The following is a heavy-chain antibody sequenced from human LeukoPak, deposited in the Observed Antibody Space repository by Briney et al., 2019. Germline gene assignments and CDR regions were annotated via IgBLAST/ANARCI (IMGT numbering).Heavy chain of an antibody. CDR1: GFTVSSNY. CDR2: IYSGGST. V-gene: IGHV3-66*01. J-gene: IGHJ4*02. D-gene: IGHD4-17*01. Sequence: GGSLRLSCAASGFTVSSNYMSWVRQAPGKGLEWVSVIYSGGSTYYADSVKGRFTISRDNSKNTLYLQMNSLRVEDTGVYYCAKDRGPPSFYGDYPSWGQGTLVTVSS. CDR3: AKDRGPPSFYGDYPS.